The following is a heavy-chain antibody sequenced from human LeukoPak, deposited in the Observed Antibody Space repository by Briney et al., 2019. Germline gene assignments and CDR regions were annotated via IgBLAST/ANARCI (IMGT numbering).Heavy chain of an antibody. V-gene: IGHV3-66*01. CDR3: ARALPTDGLGYGDFYSGYFDY. J-gene: IGHJ4*02. Sequence: PGGSVRLSCAASGFTVSSNYMSWVRQAPGKGLEWVSVIYSGGSTYYADSVKGRFTISRDNSKNTLYLQMSSLRAEDTAVYYCARALPTDGLGYGDFYSGYFDYWGQGTLVTVSS. CDR2: IYSGGST. D-gene: IGHD4-17*01. CDR1: GFTVSSNY.